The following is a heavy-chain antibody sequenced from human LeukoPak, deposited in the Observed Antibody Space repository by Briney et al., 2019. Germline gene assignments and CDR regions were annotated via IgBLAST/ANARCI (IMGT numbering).Heavy chain of an antibody. D-gene: IGHD6-19*01. CDR3: ARDLRRSSGWYGVGY. CDR1: GYTFTSYY. V-gene: IGHV1-46*01. J-gene: IGHJ4*02. Sequence: ASVNVSCKASGYTFTSYYMHWVRQAPGQGLEWMGIINPSGGSTSYAQKFQGRVTMTRDTSTSTVYMELSSLRSEDTAVYYCARDLRRSSGWYGVGYWGQGTLVTVSS. CDR2: INPSGGST.